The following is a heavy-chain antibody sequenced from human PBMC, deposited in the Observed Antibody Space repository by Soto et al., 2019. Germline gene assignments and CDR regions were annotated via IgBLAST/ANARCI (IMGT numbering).Heavy chain of an antibody. Sequence: ASVKVSCKTSGYTFISYGISWVRQAPGQGLEWMGWISAYNGNTNYAQKLQGRVTMTTDTSTSTAYMELRSLRSDDTAVYYCARVEAAMSGHWFDPWGQGTLVTVSS. CDR1: GYTFISYG. V-gene: IGHV1-18*01. J-gene: IGHJ5*02. D-gene: IGHD2-2*01. CDR3: ARVEAAMSGHWFDP. CDR2: ISAYNGNT.